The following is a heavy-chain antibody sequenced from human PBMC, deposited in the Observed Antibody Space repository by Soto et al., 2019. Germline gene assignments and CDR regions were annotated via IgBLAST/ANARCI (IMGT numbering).Heavy chain of an antibody. D-gene: IGHD6-19*01. J-gene: IGHJ6*02. CDR1: GFTFSSYG. CDR3: AKDQVAVDIYYYYGMDV. V-gene: IGHV3-30*18. CDR2: ISYDGSNK. Sequence: GGSMRLSSAASGFTFSSYGMHWVRQAPGKGLEWVAVISYDGSNKYYADSVKGRFTISRDNSKNTLYLQMNSLRAEDTAVYYCAKDQVAVDIYYYYGMDVWGQGTTVTVSS.